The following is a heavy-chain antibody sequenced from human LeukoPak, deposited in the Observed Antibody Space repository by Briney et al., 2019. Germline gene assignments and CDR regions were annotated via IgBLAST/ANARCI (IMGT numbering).Heavy chain of an antibody. D-gene: IGHD7-27*01. CDR1: GGSISSSSYY. J-gene: IGHJ4*02. CDR3: ARHENWGGPNY. V-gene: IGHV4-39*01. CDR2: IYHTGST. Sequence: SETLSLTCTVSGGSISSSSYYWGWIRQPPGKGLECIGSIYHTGSTYYNPSLRSRVTISVDTSKNQFSLKLSSVTATDTAVYYCARHENWGGPNYWGQGTLVTVSS.